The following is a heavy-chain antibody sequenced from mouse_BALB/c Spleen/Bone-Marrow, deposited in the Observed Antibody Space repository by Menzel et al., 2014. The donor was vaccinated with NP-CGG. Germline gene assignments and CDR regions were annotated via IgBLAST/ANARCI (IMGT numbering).Heavy chain of an antibody. CDR2: IRLKSNNYAT. D-gene: IGHD4-1*01. V-gene: IGHV6-6*02. CDR1: GFTFSNYW. Sequence: EVKVVESGGGLVQPGGSMKLSCVASGFTFSNYWMNWVRQSPEKGLEWVAEIRLKSNNYATHYAESVKGRFTISRDDSKSSVYLRMNNLRAEDTGIYYCTRNWDYFDYWGQGTTLTVSS. CDR3: TRNWDYFDY. J-gene: IGHJ2*01.